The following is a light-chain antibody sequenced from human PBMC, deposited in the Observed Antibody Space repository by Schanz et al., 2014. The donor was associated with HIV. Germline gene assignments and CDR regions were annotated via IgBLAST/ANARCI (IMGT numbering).Light chain of an antibody. CDR1: NSDVGSYNL. CDR2: EVS. CDR3: SSFAGNDKMI. V-gene: IGLV2-23*02. J-gene: IGLJ2*01. Sequence: QSALTQPASVSGSPGQSITISCTGANSDVGSYNLVSWYQQHPGKAPKLMIFEVSKRPSGISDRFSGSKSGNTASLTISGLQSDDEADYYCSSFAGNDKMIFGGGTKLTVL.